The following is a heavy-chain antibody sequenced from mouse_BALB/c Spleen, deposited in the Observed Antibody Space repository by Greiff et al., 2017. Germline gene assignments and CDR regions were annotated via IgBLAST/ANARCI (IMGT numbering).Heavy chain of an antibody. Sequence: EVKLQESGPGLVKPSQSLSLTCTVTGYSITSDYAWNWIRQFPGNKLEWMGYISYSGSTSYNPSLKSRISITRDTSKNQFFLQLNSVTTEDTATYYCARTEAFYAMDYWGQGTSVTVSS. CDR3: ARTEAFYAMDY. CDR1: GYSITSDYA. CDR2: ISYSGST. V-gene: IGHV3-2*02. D-gene: IGHD3-2*02. J-gene: IGHJ4*01.